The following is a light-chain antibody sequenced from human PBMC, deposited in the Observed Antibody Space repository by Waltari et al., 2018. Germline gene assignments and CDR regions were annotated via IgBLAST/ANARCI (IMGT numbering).Light chain of an antibody. CDR1: QSIGNW. Sequence: DIQMTQSPSTLSASVGDRVTITCRASQSIGNWLAWYQQKPGKAPKLLIQKESSLESGVPSRFSGRGAGTEFTLTVSSLQPDDLATYFCQQYSNELYTFGQGTKLEIK. J-gene: IGKJ2*01. V-gene: IGKV1-5*03. CDR2: KES. CDR3: QQYSNELYT.